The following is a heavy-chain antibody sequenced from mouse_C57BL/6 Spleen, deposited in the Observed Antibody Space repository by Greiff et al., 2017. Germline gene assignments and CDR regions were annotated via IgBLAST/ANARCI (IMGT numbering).Heavy chain of an antibody. CDR3: ARSYYDGSSRYWYFDG. V-gene: IGHV14-3*01. CDR2: IDPANGNT. D-gene: IGHD1-1*01. J-gene: IGHJ1*03. CDR1: GFNIKNTY. Sequence: VQLQQSVAELVRPGASVKLSCTASGFNIKNTYMHWVKQRPEQGLEWIGRIDPANGNTKYAPKFQGKATITADTSSNTAYLQLSSLTSEDTAIYYCARSYYDGSSRYWYFDGWGTGTTVTVAS.